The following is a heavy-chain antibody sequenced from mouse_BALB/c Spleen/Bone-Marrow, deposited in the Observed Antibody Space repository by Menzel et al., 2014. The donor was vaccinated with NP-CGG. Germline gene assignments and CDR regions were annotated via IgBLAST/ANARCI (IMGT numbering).Heavy chain of an antibody. D-gene: IGHD1-2*01. CDR1: GFDFSRYW. V-gene: IGHV4-1*02. CDR3: TRLHYYGLSAY. CDR2: INPDSSTI. Sequence: EVQLQESGGGLVQPGGSLKLSCAASGFDFSRYWMSWVRQAPGKGLEWIGEINPDSSTINYKPSLKDKFIISRDNAKNTLYLQTSKVRSEDTALYYCTRLHYYGLSAYWGQGTLVTVSA. J-gene: IGHJ3*01.